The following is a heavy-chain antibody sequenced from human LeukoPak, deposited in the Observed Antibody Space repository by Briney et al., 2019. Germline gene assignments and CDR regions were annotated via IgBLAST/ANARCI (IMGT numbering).Heavy chain of an antibody. CDR1: GFTFSSYA. CDR2: IRDSGSST. CDR3: AKYGPQDSGSSHFDY. V-gene: IGHV3-23*01. J-gene: IGHJ4*02. Sequence: GGALRLSCAASGFTFSSYAMSWVRQAPGKGLEWVSAIRDSGSSTHYADSVKGRFATSRDNSKNTLFLQMNSLRAEDTAIYYCAKYGPQDSGSSHFDYWGQGALVTVSS. D-gene: IGHD1-26*01.